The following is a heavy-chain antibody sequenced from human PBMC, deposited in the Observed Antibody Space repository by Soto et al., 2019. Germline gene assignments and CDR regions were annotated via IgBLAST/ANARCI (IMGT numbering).Heavy chain of an antibody. CDR2: IIPIFGTA. CDR1: GGTFSSYA. Sequence: SVKVSCKASGGTFSSYAISWVRQAPGQGLEWMGGIIPIFGTANYAQKFQGRVTITADKSTSTAYMELSSLRSEDTAVYYCARGRVTALGDFDYWGQGTLVTVSS. J-gene: IGHJ4*02. CDR3: ARGRVTALGDFDY. D-gene: IGHD2-21*02. V-gene: IGHV1-69*06.